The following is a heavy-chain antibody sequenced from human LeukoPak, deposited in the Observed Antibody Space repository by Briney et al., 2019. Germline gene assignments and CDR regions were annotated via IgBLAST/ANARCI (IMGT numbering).Heavy chain of an antibody. CDR2: INPNSGGT. V-gene: IGHV1-2*02. Sequence: GASVKVSCKASGYTYTGYYMHWVRQAPGQGLEWMGWINPNSGGTNHAQKFQGRVTMTRDTSISTAYMELSRLRSDDTAVYYCARDPMGSYCSGGSCYFPPDYWGQGTLVTVSS. CDR1: GYTYTGYY. CDR3: ARDPMGSYCSGGSCYFPPDY. D-gene: IGHD2-15*01. J-gene: IGHJ4*02.